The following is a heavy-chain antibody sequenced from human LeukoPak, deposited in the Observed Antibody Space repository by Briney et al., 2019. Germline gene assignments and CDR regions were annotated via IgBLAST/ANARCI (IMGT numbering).Heavy chain of an antibody. CDR2: IYTGVST. J-gene: IGHJ6*03. CDR1: GFTVSSNY. D-gene: IGHD6-6*01. V-gene: IGHV3-53*01. Sequence: GGSLRLSCAASGFTVSSNYMSWVRQAPGKGLEWVSVIYTGVSTYYADSVKGRFAISRDNSKNTLYLRMNSLRAEDTAVYYCARVRPHPIIDVWGKGTTVTVSS. CDR3: ARVRPHPIIDV.